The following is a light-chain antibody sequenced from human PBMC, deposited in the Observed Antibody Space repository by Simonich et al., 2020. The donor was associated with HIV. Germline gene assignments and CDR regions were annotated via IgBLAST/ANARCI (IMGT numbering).Light chain of an antibody. CDR2: WAS. Sequence: DIVMTQSPDSLAVSLGGRATITCKSSQSVLYSSNNQNYLAWYQQKPGQPPKLLIYWASTRESGVPDRFSGSGSGTDFTLTISSLQAEDVAVYYCQQYYSTLWTFGQGTKVEIK. J-gene: IGKJ1*01. CDR1: QSVLYSSNNQNY. V-gene: IGKV4-1*01. CDR3: QQYYSTLWT.